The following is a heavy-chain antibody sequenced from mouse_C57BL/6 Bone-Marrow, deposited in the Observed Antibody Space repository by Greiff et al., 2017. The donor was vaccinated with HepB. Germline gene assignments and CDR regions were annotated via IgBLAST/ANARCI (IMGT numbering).Heavy chain of an antibody. CDR3: ARGYGSSPWYFDV. Sequence: LVESGAELVKPGASVKISCKASGYAFSSYWMNWVKQRPGKGLEWIGQIYPGDGDTNYNGKFKGKATLTADKSSSTACMQLSSLTSEDSAVYFCARGYGSSPWYFDVWGTGTTVTVSS. CDR1: GYAFSSYW. D-gene: IGHD1-1*01. J-gene: IGHJ1*03. V-gene: IGHV1-80*01. CDR2: IYPGDGDT.